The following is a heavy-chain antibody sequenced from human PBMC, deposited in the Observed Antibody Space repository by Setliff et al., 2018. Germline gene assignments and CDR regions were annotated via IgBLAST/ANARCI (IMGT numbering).Heavy chain of an antibody. D-gene: IGHD2-15*01. J-gene: IGHJ4*02. CDR1: GYSFTSDW. CDR3: ARVVGADGIGIDY. CDR2: IYPGDSDT. Sequence: PGESLKISCKGSGYSFTSDWIGWVRQMPGKGLEWMGIIYPGDSDTRYSPSFQGQVTISADRSISTAYLQWRSLKASDTATYYCARVVGADGIGIDYWGQGTVVTVSS. V-gene: IGHV5-51*01.